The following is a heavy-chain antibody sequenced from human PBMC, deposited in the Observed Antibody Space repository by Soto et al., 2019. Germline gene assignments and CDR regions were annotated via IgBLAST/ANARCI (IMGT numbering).Heavy chain of an antibody. D-gene: IGHD3-9*01. CDR2: INHSGST. J-gene: IGHJ4*02. CDR1: GGSFSGYY. V-gene: IGHV4-34*01. CDR3: ARRRLRYFVGTDY. Sequence: SETLSLTCAVYGGSFSGYYWSWIRQPPGKGLEWIGEINHSGSTNYNPSLKSRATISVDTSKNQFSLKLSSVTAADTAVYYCARRRLRYFVGTDYWGQGTLVTVSS.